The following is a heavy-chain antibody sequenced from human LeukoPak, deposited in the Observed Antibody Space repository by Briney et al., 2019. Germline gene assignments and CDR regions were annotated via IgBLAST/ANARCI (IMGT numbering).Heavy chain of an antibody. CDR1: GYTFTTYA. V-gene: IGHV1-18*01. CDR2: ISDNNGNT. D-gene: IGHD3-22*01. CDR3: ARVGPRNHYDTSGYYHEAWYFDI. J-gene: IGHJ2*01. Sequence: ASVKVSCKASGYTFTTYAISWVRQAPGQGLEWMGWISDNNGNTNYPQKVQGRLTMTTDTSTSTAYMELRSLRSDDTAVYYCARVGPRNHYDTSGYYHEAWYFDIWGRGTLVTVSA.